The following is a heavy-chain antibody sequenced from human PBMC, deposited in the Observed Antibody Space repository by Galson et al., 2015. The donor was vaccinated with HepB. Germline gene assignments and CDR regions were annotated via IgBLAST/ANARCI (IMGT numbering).Heavy chain of an antibody. CDR3: ARGITDYYDSAGLPITIRAEYFQH. Sequence: SVKVSCKASGYTFTSYGISWVRQAPGQGLQWMGWISGYNGHTRFAQKVQDRVTLTTDTSTRTAYMELRSLRSDDTAVYYCARGITDYYDSAGLPITIRAEYFQHWGQGTLVTVSS. V-gene: IGHV1-18*01. CDR2: ISGYNGHT. CDR1: GYTFTSYG. D-gene: IGHD3-22*01. J-gene: IGHJ1*01.